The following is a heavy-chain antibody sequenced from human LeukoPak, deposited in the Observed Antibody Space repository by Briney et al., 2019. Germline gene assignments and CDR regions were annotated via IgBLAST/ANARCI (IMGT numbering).Heavy chain of an antibody. J-gene: IGHJ4*02. CDR1: GGSISSSSYY. CDR2: IYYSGST. D-gene: IGHD3-22*01. CDR3: ARRYYYDSSGLDY. V-gene: IGHV4-39*01. Sequence: KPSEALSLTCTVSGGSISSSSYYWGWIRQPPGKGLEWLGSIYYSGSTYYNPSLKSRVTISVDTSKNQFSLKLSSVTAADTAVYYCARRYYYDSSGLDYWGQGTLVTVSS.